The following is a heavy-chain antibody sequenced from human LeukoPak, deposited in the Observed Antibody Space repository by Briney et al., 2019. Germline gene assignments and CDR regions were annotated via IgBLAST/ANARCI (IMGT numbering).Heavy chain of an antibody. D-gene: IGHD6-19*01. CDR1: GLIFSNYW. V-gene: IGHV3-7*01. Sequence: GGSLRLSCAASGLIFSNYWMGWVRQAPGKGLEWVASINQDASEKYYVDSVKGRFTISRDNTNNSLYLQMFSLRVDDSAVYYCARVGKNGWDFDHWGQGTLVTVSS. J-gene: IGHJ4*02. CDR3: ARVGKNGWDFDH. CDR2: INQDASEK.